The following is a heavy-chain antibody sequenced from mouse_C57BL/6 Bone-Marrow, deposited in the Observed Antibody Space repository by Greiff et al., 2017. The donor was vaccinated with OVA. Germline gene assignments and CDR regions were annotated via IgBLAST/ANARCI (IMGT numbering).Heavy chain of an antibody. Sequence: VQLQQPGAELVKPGAPVKLSCKASGYTFTSYWMHWVKQRPGQGLEWIGMIHPNSGSTNYNEKFKSKATLTVDKSSSTAYMQLSSLTSEDSAVYYCARPPYYGSTYYYAMDYWGQGTSVTVSS. D-gene: IGHD1-1*01. J-gene: IGHJ4*01. V-gene: IGHV1-64*01. CDR2: IHPNSGST. CDR3: ARPPYYGSTYYYAMDY. CDR1: GYTFTSYW.